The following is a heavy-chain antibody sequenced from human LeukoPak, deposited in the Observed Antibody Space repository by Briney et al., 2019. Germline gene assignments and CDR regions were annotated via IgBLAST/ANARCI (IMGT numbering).Heavy chain of an antibody. Sequence: GGSLRLSCAASGFTFSSYWMTWVRQAPGKGLEWVANIKLDGSEIHYLDSVKGRFTISRDNAKNALYLQMNSLRAEDTAVYYCASLPGGKTAALEFDLRGRGTLVTVSS. CDR2: IKLDGSEI. D-gene: IGHD6-13*01. J-gene: IGHJ2*01. CDR1: GFTFSSYW. CDR3: ASLPGGKTAALEFDL. V-gene: IGHV3-7*01.